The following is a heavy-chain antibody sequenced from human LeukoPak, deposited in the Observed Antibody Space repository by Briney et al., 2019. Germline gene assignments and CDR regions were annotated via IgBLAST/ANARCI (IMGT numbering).Heavy chain of an antibody. D-gene: IGHD6-13*01. CDR3: ARRSWSRIDY. CDR1: GGSFSGYY. V-gene: IGHV4-34*01. Sequence: SETLSLTCAVHGGSFSGYYWSWIRQPPGKGLEWIGEINHSGSTNYNPSLKSRVTISVDTSKNQFSLKLSSVTAADTAVYYCARRSWSRIDYWGQGTLVTVSS. CDR2: INHSGST. J-gene: IGHJ4*02.